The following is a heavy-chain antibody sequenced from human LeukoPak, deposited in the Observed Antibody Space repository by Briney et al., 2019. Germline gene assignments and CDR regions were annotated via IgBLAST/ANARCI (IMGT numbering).Heavy chain of an antibody. CDR3: ARHGSGWYYVQTLDY. V-gene: IGHV7-4-1*02. CDR2: INTNTGNP. D-gene: IGHD6-19*01. J-gene: IGHJ4*02. CDR1: GYTFTSYA. Sequence: GASVKVSCKASGYTFTSYAMNWVRQAPGQGLEWMGWINTNTGNPTCAQGFTGRFVFSLDTSVSTAYLQISSLKAEDTAVYYCARHGSGWYYVQTLDYWGQGTQVTVSS.